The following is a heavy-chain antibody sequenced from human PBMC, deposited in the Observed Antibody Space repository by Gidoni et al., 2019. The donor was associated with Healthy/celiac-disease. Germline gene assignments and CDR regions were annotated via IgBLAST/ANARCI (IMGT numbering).Heavy chain of an antibody. J-gene: IGHJ4*02. CDR1: GGTFSSYA. V-gene: IGHV1-69*12. CDR3: ARGPNRYSGSYPRFDY. Sequence: QVQLVQSGAEVKKPGSSVKVSCQASGGTFSSYAISWVRQAPGQGLEWMGGIIPIFGTANYAQKFQGRVTITADESTSTAYMELSSLRSEDTAVYYCARGPNRYSGSYPRFDYWGQGTLVTVSS. CDR2: IIPIFGTA. D-gene: IGHD1-26*01.